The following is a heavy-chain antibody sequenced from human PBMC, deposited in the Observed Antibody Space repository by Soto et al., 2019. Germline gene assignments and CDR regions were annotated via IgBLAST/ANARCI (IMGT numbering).Heavy chain of an antibody. CDR1: GFTFRSFA. CDR3: AKGGSIWFGEFSNWFDP. Sequence: EVQLLESGGGLVQPGGSLRLFCAASGFTFRSFAMSWVRQAPGKGLEWVSGITGGGDRTYYADSVKGRFTISRDSSKNTLYLRMDSLRVEDTAVYYCAKGGSIWFGEFSNWFDPWGQGTLVTVSS. J-gene: IGHJ5*02. D-gene: IGHD3-10*01. V-gene: IGHV3-23*01. CDR2: ITGGGDRT.